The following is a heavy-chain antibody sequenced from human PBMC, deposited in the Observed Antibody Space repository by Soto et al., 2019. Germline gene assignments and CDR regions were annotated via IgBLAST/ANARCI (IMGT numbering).Heavy chain of an antibody. CDR1: GGTFGNYA. Sequence: QVQLVQSGAEVKNPGSSVKVSCKASGGTFGNYAINWVRQAPGQGLEWMGGIIPIFGTANYAQKFQGRVTIIADESTSTVYMELSSLRSDDTAIYYCARGWGYDSTDYYYAYWGQGTLVIVSS. D-gene: IGHD3-22*01. CDR3: ARGWGYDSTDYYYAY. J-gene: IGHJ4*02. CDR2: IIPIFGTA. V-gene: IGHV1-69*01.